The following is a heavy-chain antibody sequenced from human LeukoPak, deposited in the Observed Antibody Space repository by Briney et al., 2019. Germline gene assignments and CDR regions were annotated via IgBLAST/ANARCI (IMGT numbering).Heavy chain of an antibody. CDR3: ESGRGLLWLGEEYIVFYY. V-gene: IGHV3-33*01. D-gene: IGHD3-10*01. Sequence: GGSLRLSCAASGFTFSSYGMHWVRQAPGKGLEWVAVIWYDGTNKYYADSVKGRFTISRDNSKNTLYLQMNSLRAEDTAVYSCESGRGLLWLGEEYIVFYYWGQGALVTV. CDR2: IWYDGTNK. J-gene: IGHJ4*02. CDR1: GFTFSSYG.